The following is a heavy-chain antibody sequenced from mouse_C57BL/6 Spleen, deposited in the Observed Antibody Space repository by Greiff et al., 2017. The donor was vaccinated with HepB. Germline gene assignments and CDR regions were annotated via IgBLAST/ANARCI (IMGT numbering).Heavy chain of an antibody. V-gene: IGHV3-6*01. CDR1: GYSITSGYY. CDR2: ISYDGSN. Sequence: EVKLMESGPGLVKPSQSLSLTCSVTGYSITSGYYWNWIRQFPGNNLEWMGYISYDGSNNYNPSLKNRISSTRDTSKNQFFLKLNSGTTEDTATYYGASPLRNYFDYWGQGTTLTVSS. CDR3: ASPLRNYFDY. J-gene: IGHJ2*01. D-gene: IGHD1-1*01.